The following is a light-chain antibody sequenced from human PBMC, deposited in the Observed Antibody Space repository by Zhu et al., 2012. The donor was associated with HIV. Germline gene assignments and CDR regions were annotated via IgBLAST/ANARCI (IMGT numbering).Light chain of an antibody. CDR1: QSVTSTY. V-gene: IGKV3-20*01. CDR2: GAS. Sequence: EIVLTQSPGTLSLSPGERATLSCRASQSVTSTYFAWYKQKPGQAPRLLIYGASSRATGIPDRFSGSGSGTGFTLTISRLEPEDFAVYYCQQYGSSPPWTFGQGTKVEIK. CDR3: QQYGSSPPWT. J-gene: IGKJ1*01.